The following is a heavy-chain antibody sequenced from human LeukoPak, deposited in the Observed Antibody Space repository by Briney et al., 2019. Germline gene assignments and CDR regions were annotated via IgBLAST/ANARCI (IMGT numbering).Heavy chain of an antibody. CDR1: GIPFSSFG. Sequence: GGSLRLSCAAPGIPFSSFGMHWLRQAPGKGLEWVAFIWYDGSNKYYADSVKGRFTISRDNAKNSLYLQMNSLRDEDTAVYYCARDRYYGSGSYQNAGGCFESWGQGTLVTVSS. CDR3: ARDRYYGSGSYQNAGGCFES. J-gene: IGHJ4*02. V-gene: IGHV3-33*01. CDR2: IWYDGSNK. D-gene: IGHD3-10*01.